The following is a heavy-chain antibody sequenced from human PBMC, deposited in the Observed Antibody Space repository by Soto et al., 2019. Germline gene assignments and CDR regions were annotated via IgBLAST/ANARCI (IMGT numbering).Heavy chain of an antibody. CDR3: ARHKLDYGDYEPEAPYYFDY. Sequence: PSETLSLTCTVSGGSISSSSYYWGWIRQPPGKGLEWIGSIYYSGSTYYNPSLKSRVTISVDTSKNQFSLKLSSVTAADTAVYYCARHKLDYGDYEPEAPYYFDYWGQGTLVTVSS. V-gene: IGHV4-39*01. CDR1: GGSISSSSYY. CDR2: IYYSGST. J-gene: IGHJ4*02. D-gene: IGHD4-17*01.